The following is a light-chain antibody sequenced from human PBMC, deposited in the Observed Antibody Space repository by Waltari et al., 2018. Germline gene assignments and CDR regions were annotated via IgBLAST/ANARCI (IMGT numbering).Light chain of an antibody. CDR3: QHHVRLPAT. CDR2: GAS. J-gene: IGKJ1*01. Sequence: IVLTQSPGTLYLSPGERATLSCRASQSVGKYLAWYQQKPGQAPRLLIYGASSMAAGIPDRFSGSGSGADFSLTISRLEPEDFAVYYCQHHVRLPATFGQGTKVE. V-gene: IGKV3-20*01. CDR1: QSVGKY.